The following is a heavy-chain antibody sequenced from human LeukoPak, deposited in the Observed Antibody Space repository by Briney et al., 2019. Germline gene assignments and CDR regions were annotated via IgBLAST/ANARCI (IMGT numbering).Heavy chain of an antibody. J-gene: IGHJ4*02. D-gene: IGHD5-12*01. CDR3: ARGKKKGSGYSGYDRIDY. V-gene: IGHV1-8*01. Sequence: GASVKVSCKGSGYTFTSYDINWVRQATGQGLEWMGWMNPNSGNTGYAQKFQGRVTMTRNTSISTAYMELSSLRSEDTAVYYCARGKKKGSGYSGYDRIDYWGQGTLVTVSS. CDR2: MNPNSGNT. CDR1: GYTFTSYD.